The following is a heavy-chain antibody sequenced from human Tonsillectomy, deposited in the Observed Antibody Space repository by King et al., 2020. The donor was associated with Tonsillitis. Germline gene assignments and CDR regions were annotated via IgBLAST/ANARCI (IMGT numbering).Heavy chain of an antibody. CDR2: IFYSGSA. Sequence: LQESGSRLVMPSQTLSLTCTVSGGSISSDTYSWSWIRQPPGKGLEWIGYIFYSGSAYYNPSFKSRVTLSVDRSKNHFSLKLKSVTAADTAMYYCARAANDFDWLLNPWFDPWGQGTLVTVSS. CDR3: ARAANDFDWLLNPWFDP. J-gene: IGHJ5*01. V-gene: IGHV4-30-2*01. D-gene: IGHD3-9*01. CDR1: GGSISSDTYS.